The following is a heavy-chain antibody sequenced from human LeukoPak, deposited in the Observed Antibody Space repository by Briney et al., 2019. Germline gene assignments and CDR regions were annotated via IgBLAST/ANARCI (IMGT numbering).Heavy chain of an antibody. J-gene: IGHJ4*02. Sequence: GASVKVSCKASGYTFTSYAMNWVRQAPGQGPEWMGWIDTNTGNPTYAQDFTGRFVFSLDTSVSTAYLQISSLKADDTAVYYCARDHLVATPQCNSGSCYGLWGQGTLVTVSS. D-gene: IGHD2-15*01. CDR1: GYTFTSYA. V-gene: IGHV7-4-1*02. CDR2: IDTNTGNP. CDR3: ARDHLVATPQCNSGSCYGL.